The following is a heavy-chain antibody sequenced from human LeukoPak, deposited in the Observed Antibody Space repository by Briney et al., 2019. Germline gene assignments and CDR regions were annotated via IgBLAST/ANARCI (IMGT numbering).Heavy chain of an antibody. CDR2: IWYDGSNK. Sequence: GGSLRLSCAASEFTFSSYGMHWVRQAPGKGLEWVAFIWYDGSNKYYADSVKGRFTISRDNSKNTLYLQMNSLRAEDTAVYYCARDLSGIAGYTYGRGIDYWGQGTLVTVSS. V-gene: IGHV3-33*01. CDR1: EFTFSSYG. CDR3: ARDLSGIAGYTYGRGIDY. J-gene: IGHJ4*02. D-gene: IGHD5-18*01.